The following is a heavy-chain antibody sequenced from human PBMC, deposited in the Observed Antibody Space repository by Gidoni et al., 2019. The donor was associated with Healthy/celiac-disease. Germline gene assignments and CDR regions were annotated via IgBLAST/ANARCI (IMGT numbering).Heavy chain of an antibody. CDR3: ARDRVGYSYGGAGDY. CDR2: RSYDGSNK. D-gene: IGHD5-18*01. Sequence: QVQLVESGGGVVQPGRSLRLSCAASGFTFSSYAMHWVRQAPGKGLEWVAVRSYDGSNKYYADSVKGRFTISRDNSKNTLYLQMNSLRAEDTAVYYCARDRVGYSYGGAGDYWGQGTLVTVSS. J-gene: IGHJ4*02. V-gene: IGHV3-30-3*01. CDR1: GFTFSSYA.